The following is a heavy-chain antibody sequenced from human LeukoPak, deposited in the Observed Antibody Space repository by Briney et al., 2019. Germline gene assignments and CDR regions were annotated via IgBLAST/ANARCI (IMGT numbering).Heavy chain of an antibody. D-gene: IGHD3-3*01. J-gene: IGHJ6*03. V-gene: IGHV5-51*01. CDR2: IYPGDSDT. Sequence: GESLKISCKGSGYSFTNYWIGWVRQMPGKGLEWMGIIYPGDSDTKYSPSFQGQVTISADKSISTAYLQWSSLKASDTAMYYCATLRSGYYYDYYYMDVWGKGTMVTVSS. CDR3: ATLRSGYYYDYYYMDV. CDR1: GYSFTNYW.